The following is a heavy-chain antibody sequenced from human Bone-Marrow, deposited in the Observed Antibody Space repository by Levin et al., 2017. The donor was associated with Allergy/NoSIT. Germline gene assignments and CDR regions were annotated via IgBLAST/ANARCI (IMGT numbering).Heavy chain of an antibody. CDR1: GFTFSGYS. D-gene: IGHD2-15*01. CDR2: ISNRSDAM. Sequence: PTGGSLRLSCAASGFTFSGYSMNWVRQAPGKGLEWVSYISNRSDAMYYADSVKGRFTISRDNAKKSLYLQMNSLRDEDTAVYYCARGYCSGGSCHQEGYWGQGTLVTVSS. V-gene: IGHV3-48*02. J-gene: IGHJ4*02. CDR3: ARGYCSGGSCHQEGY.